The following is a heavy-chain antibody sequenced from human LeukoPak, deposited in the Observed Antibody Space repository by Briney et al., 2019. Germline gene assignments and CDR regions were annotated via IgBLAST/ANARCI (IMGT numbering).Heavy chain of an antibody. D-gene: IGHD1-26*01. J-gene: IGHJ4*02. CDR3: AGRRELLVYVDY. CDR1: GGSFSGYY. CDR2: INHSGST. V-gene: IGHV4-34*01. Sequence: SETLSLTCAVYGGSFSGYYWSWIRQPPGKGLEWIGEINHSGSTNYNPSLKSRLTISVDTSKNQFSLKLSSVTAADTAVYYCAGRRELLVYVDYWGQRTLVTVSS.